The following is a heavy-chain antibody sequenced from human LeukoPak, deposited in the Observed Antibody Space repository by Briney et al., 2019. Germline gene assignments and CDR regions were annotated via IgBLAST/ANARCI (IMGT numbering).Heavy chain of an antibody. J-gene: IGHJ4*02. Sequence: GGSLRLSCTASGFTFGDYAMSWVRQAPGKGLEWVGFIRSKAYGGTTEYAASVKGRFTISRDDSKSIAYLQMNSLKTEDTAVYYCTRYASSWSKWGQGTLVTVSS. D-gene: IGHD6-13*01. V-gene: IGHV3-49*04. CDR1: GFTFGDYA. CDR2: IRSKAYGGTT. CDR3: TRYASSWSK.